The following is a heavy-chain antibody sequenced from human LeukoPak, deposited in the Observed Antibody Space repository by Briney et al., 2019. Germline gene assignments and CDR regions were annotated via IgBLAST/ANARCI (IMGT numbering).Heavy chain of an antibody. Sequence: GGSLRLSCAASGFTFDDYAMHWVRQAPGKGLEWVSGISWNSGSIGYADSVKGRFTISRDNAKNSLYPQMNSLRAEDTALYYCAKDIKRGAVAAAHYFDYWGQGTLVTVSS. CDR1: GFTFDDYA. J-gene: IGHJ4*02. D-gene: IGHD6-13*01. V-gene: IGHV3-9*01. CDR3: AKDIKRGAVAAAHYFDY. CDR2: ISWNSGSI.